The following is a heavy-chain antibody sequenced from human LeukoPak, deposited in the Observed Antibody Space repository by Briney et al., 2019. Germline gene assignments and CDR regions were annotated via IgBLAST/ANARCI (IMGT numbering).Heavy chain of an antibody. CDR2: IYSSGSA. Sequence: PSETLSLTCIVSGVSISNNYWSWIRQPPGKGLEWIGYIYSSGSANYNPSLKSRVIISGDTSKNQISLNLTSVTAADTAVYFCARHRDYYDTWGHGTLVTVSS. CDR1: GVSISNNY. D-gene: IGHD3-22*01. J-gene: IGHJ4*01. V-gene: IGHV4-59*08. CDR3: ARHRDYYDT.